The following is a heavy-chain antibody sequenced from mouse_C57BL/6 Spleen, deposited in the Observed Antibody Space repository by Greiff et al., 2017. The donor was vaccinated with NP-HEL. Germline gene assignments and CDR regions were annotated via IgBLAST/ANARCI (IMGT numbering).Heavy chain of an antibody. CDR1: GYAFTNYL. V-gene: IGHV1-54*01. CDR2: INPGSGGT. D-gene: IGHD2-9*01. J-gene: IGHJ3*01. Sequence: QVQLKESGAELVRPGTSVKVSCKASGYAFTNYLIEWVKQRPGQGLEWIGVINPGSGGTNYNEKFKGKATLTAGKSSSTAYMQLSSLTSEDSAVYFCARWTSYYGYDGFAYWGQGTLVTVSA. CDR3: ARWTSYYGYDGFAY.